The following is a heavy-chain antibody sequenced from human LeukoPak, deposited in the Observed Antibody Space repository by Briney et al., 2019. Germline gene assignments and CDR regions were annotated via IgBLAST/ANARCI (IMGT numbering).Heavy chain of an antibody. Sequence: GGSLRLSCAASGFTSSGSAMHWVRQASGKGLEWVGRIRSKANSYATAYAASVKGRFTISRDDSKNTAYLQMNSLKTEDTVVYYCTRPGGVGATDYWGQGTLVTVSS. V-gene: IGHV3-73*01. CDR3: TRPGGVGATDY. D-gene: IGHD1-26*01. CDR1: GFTSSGSA. J-gene: IGHJ4*02. CDR2: IRSKANSYAT.